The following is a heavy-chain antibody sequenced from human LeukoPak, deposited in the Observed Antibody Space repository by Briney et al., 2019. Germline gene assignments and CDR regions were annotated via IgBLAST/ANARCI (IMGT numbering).Heavy chain of an antibody. Sequence: GGSLRLSCAASGFTFGKDDFHWVRQAPGKGLEWVAAIGVTGDTYYADSVKGRFTISREDAANSLYLQMRSLGAGDTALYYCTKEFCGSRAACAGGSYYDFWGRGALVTVSS. CDR1: GFTFGKDD. J-gene: IGHJ2*01. D-gene: IGHD2-15*01. CDR3: TKEFCGSRAACAGGSYYDF. V-gene: IGHV3-13*01. CDR2: IGVTGDT.